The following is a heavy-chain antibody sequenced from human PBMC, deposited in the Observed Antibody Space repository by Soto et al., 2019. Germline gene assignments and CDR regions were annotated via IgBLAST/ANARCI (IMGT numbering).Heavy chain of an antibody. CDR1: GGSFSGYY. V-gene: IGHV4-34*01. Sequence: QVQLQQWGAGLLKPSETLSLTCAVYGGSFSGYYWSWIRQPPGKGLEWIGEINHSGSTNYNPSLKRRVTISVDTSKNQFSMKLSSVTAADTAVYYCARAPGYSYGSTIDYWGQGTLVTVSS. J-gene: IGHJ4*02. CDR2: INHSGST. D-gene: IGHD5-18*01. CDR3: ARAPGYSYGSTIDY.